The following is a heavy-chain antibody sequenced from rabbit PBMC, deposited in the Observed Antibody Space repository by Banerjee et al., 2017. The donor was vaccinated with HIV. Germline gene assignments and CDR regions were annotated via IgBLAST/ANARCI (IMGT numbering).Heavy chain of an antibody. CDR2: VGVTSGTT. D-gene: IGHD4-2*01. CDR1: GFSFSRSCW. Sequence: QEQLVESGGGLVQPEGSLTLTCTASGFSFSRSCWMCWVRQAPGKGLEWIACVGVTSGTTFYASWAKGRFTISKTSSTTVTLQMTSLTAADTATYFCARSYAGKAITSLNLWGQGTLVTVS. J-gene: IGHJ4*01. CDR3: ARSYAGKAITSLNL. V-gene: IGHV1S45*01.